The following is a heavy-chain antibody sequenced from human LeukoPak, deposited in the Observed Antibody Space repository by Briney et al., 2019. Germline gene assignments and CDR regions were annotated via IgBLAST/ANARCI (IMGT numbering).Heavy chain of an antibody. D-gene: IGHD3-16*01. CDR3: AKDYTARRGPVDY. CDR2: ISYDGTTK. CDR1: GFTFNTYA. V-gene: IGHV3-30*18. J-gene: IGHJ4*02. Sequence: GGSLRLSCAASGFTFNTYAIRWVRQPPGKGLEWVALISYDGTTKYFADSVKGRSTISRDNSKNTVYLRMNSLRAEDTAVYYCAKDYTARRGPVDYWGQGAQASVSS.